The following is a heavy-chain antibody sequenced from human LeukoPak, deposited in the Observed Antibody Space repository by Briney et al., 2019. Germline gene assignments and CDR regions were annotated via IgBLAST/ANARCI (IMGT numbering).Heavy chain of an antibody. CDR2: IYPADSDT. J-gene: IGHJ4*02. Sequence: GESLKISCKGSGYSFTTYWIGWVRQMPGKGLEWMGIIYPADSDTRYSPSFQGQVTISADKSINTAYLQWSSLKASDTAMYYCARRPYCTTTSCYDFDYWGRGTLVTVSS. V-gene: IGHV5-51*01. CDR3: ARRPYCTTTSCYDFDY. D-gene: IGHD2-2*01. CDR1: GYSFTTYW.